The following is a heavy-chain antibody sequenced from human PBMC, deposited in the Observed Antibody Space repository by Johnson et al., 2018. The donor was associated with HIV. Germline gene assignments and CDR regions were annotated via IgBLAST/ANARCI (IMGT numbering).Heavy chain of an antibody. CDR2: IKQDGSEK. CDR3: AKGLKLGSGDDAFDI. J-gene: IGHJ3*02. Sequence: VQLVESGGGVVQPGGSLRLSCAAPGFTLSNAWMSWVRQAPGKGLEWVAKIKQDGSEKYYADSVKGRFTISRDNSKNTLYLQMNSLRAEDTAVYYCAKGLKLGSGDDAFDIWGQGTMVTVSS. CDR1: GFTLSNAW. D-gene: IGHD7-27*01. V-gene: IGHV3-7*02.